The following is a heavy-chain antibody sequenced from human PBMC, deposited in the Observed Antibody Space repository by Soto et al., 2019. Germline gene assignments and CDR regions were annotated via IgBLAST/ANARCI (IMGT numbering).Heavy chain of an antibody. J-gene: IGHJ6*02. D-gene: IGHD6-13*01. CDR2: INPSSGGT. CDR3: ARELSSSWYATYYGMDV. Sequence: GASVKVSCKASGYTFTGYYMHWVRQAPGQGLEWMGWINPSSGGTNYAQKFQGRVTMTRDTSISTAYMELSRLRSDDTAVYYCARELSSSWYATYYGMDVWGQGTTVTVSS. CDR1: GYTFTGYY. V-gene: IGHV1-2*02.